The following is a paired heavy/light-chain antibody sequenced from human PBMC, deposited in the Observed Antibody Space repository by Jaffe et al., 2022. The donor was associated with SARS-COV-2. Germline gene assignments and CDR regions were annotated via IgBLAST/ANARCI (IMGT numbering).Light chain of an antibody. Sequence: EIVLTQSPGTLSLSPGERVTLSCRASQSISSSCLAWYQQKPGRAPRLLIYGASTRATGIPDRFSGSGSGTDFTLTISRLEPEDFAVYYCQQYGNSPRTFGQGTKVEIK. CDR1: QSISSSC. V-gene: IGKV3-20*01. CDR2: GAS. CDR3: QQYGNSPRT. J-gene: IGKJ1*01.
Heavy chain of an antibody. CDR3: AGTLWFGELSPIDP. CDR1: GGSISSGSYY. Sequence: QVQLQESGPGLVKPSQTLSLTCTVSGGSISSGSYYWSWIRQPAGKGLEWIGRFYTSGSTDYNPSLKSRVTISADTSRNQFSLRLSSVTAADTAVYYCAGTLWFGELSPIDPWGQGTLVTVSS. J-gene: IGHJ5*02. CDR2: FYTSGST. V-gene: IGHV4-61*02. D-gene: IGHD3-10*01.